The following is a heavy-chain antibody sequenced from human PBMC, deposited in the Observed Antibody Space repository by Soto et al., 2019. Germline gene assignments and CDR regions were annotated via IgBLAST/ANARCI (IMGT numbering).Heavy chain of an antibody. D-gene: IGHD4-4*01. CDR2: ISGSGDST. CDR3: ATETAVMVY. V-gene: IGHV3-23*01. J-gene: IGHJ4*02. CDR1: GVTFSNYV. Sequence: GGSLRLSCAAFGVTFSNYVMSWVRQATGKGLEWVSAISGSGDSTYYADSVKGRFTISRDNSKNMFYLQMNSLRAEDTAVYYCATETAVMVYWGQGTPVTV.